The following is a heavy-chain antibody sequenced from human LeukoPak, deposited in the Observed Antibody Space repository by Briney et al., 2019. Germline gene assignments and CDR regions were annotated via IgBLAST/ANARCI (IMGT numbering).Heavy chain of an antibody. CDR2: FDPEDGET. Sequence: ASVKVSCKVSGYTLTELSMHWVRQAPGKGLEWMGGFDPEDGETIYAQKFQGRVTMTEDTSTDTAHMELSSLRSEDTAVYYCATENGRYCSGGSCYSKGLFDPWGQGTLVTVSS. V-gene: IGHV1-24*01. CDR3: ATENGRYCSGGSCYSKGLFDP. D-gene: IGHD2-15*01. CDR1: GYTLTELS. J-gene: IGHJ5*02.